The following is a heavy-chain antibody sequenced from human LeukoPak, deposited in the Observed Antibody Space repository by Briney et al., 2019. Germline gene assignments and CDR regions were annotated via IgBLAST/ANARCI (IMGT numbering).Heavy chain of an antibody. J-gene: IGHJ4*02. D-gene: IGHD3-3*01. CDR2: INHSGST. CDR1: GGSFSGYY. CDR3: ARVGLRFLEWTH. Sequence: SETLSLTCAVYGGSFSGYYWSWIRQPPGKGLEWIGEINHSGSTNYNPSLKSRVTISVDTSKNQFSLKLSSVTAADTAVYYCARVGLRFLEWTHWGQGTLVTVSS. V-gene: IGHV4-34*01.